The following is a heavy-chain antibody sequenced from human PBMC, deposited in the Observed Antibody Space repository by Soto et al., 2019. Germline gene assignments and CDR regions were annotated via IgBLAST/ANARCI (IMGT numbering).Heavy chain of an antibody. CDR1: GFTFSSYS. V-gene: IGHV3-48*01. CDR2: ISSSSSTI. Sequence: PGASLRLSCAASGFTFSSYSMNWVRQAPGKGLEWVSYISSSSSTIYYADSVKGRFTISRDNAKNSLYLQMNSLRAEDTAVYYCARDGGYSYGPFDYWGQGTLVTVSS. D-gene: IGHD5-18*01. J-gene: IGHJ4*02. CDR3: ARDGGYSYGPFDY.